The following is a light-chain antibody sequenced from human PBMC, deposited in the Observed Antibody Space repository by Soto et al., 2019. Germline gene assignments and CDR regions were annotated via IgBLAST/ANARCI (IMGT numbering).Light chain of an antibody. CDR3: QQYGSSPPMYT. V-gene: IGKV3-20*01. CDR1: QSVSSSY. J-gene: IGKJ2*01. Sequence: EIVLTQSPGTLSLSPGERATLSCRAHQSVSSSYLAWYQQKPGQAPRLLIYGASSRATGIPDRFRGSGSGTDFTLTISRLEPEDFAVYYCQQYGSSPPMYTFGQGTKLEIK. CDR2: GAS.